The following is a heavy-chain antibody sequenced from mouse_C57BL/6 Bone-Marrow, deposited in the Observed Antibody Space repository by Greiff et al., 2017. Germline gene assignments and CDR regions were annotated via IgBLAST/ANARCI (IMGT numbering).Heavy chain of an antibody. CDR2: IRSKSSNYAT. CDR1: GFTFNTYA. J-gene: IGHJ4*01. V-gene: IGHV10-3*01. Sequence: EVQRVESGGGLVQPKGSLKLSCAASGFTFNTYAMHWVRQAPGKGLEWVARIRSKSSNYATYYADSVKDRFTISRDDSQSMLYLQMNNLKTEDTAMYYCVRPPTMRFYYAMDYWGQGTSVTVSS. D-gene: IGHD2-10*01. CDR3: VRPPTMRFYYAMDY.